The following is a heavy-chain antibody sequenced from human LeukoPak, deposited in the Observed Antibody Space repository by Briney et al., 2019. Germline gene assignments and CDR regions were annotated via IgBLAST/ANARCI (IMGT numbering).Heavy chain of an antibody. D-gene: IGHD6-19*01. CDR2: INPHNGDT. CDR3: ARDYPPILAVAAGHNWFDP. J-gene: IGHJ5*02. CDR1: GYTFTSYY. V-gene: IGHV1-2*02. Sequence: GASVKVSCKASGYTFTSYYIHWVRQAPGQGLEWMGWINPHNGDTNYEQMFQGRVTMTRDTSISTAYMELSRLRSDDTAVYYCARDYPPILAVAAGHNWFDPWGQGTLVTVSS.